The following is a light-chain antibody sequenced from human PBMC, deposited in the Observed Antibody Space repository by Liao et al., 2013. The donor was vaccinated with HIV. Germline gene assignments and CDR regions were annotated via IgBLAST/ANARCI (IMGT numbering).Light chain of an antibody. Sequence: SYVLTQTPSVSVAPGKTATITCGGNNIGNKNVHWYQQKPGQAPVVVIYYDSDRPSGIPERFSGSNSGNTATLTISRVEAEDEADYYCQVWDSNSDHPYVFGTGTQVTVL. V-gene: IGLV3-21*01. CDR3: QVWDSNSDHPYV. CDR2: YDS. J-gene: IGLJ1*01. CDR1: NIGNKN.